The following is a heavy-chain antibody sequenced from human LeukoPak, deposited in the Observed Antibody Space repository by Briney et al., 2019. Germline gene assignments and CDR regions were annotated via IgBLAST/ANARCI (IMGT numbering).Heavy chain of an antibody. CDR2: ISADSATT. J-gene: IGHJ4*02. D-gene: IGHD3-10*01. V-gene: IGHV3-23*01. CDR3: ARKSASGNYPLDY. CDR1: GFTFSNYG. Sequence: GGSLRLSCAASGFTFSNYGMTWVRQAPGKGLEWVSVISADSATTFYADSVKGRFTISRDNAKNTVFLQMSSLRAEDTALYYCARKSASGNYPLDYWGQGTLVTVSS.